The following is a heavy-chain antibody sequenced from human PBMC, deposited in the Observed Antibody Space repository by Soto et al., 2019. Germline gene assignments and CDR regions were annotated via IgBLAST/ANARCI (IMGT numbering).Heavy chain of an antibody. CDR2: IYHSGST. V-gene: IGHV4-30-2*01. D-gene: IGHD3-22*01. Sequence: SEALSRPCALSVGSISSCGYSWSWILDPPGKGLEWIGYIYHSGSTYYNPSLKSRVTISVDRSKNQFSLKLSSVTAADTAVYYCARGDNDSSGYYLGYWGQGTLVTVSS. CDR3: ARGDNDSSGYYLGY. J-gene: IGHJ4*02. CDR1: VGSISSCGYS.